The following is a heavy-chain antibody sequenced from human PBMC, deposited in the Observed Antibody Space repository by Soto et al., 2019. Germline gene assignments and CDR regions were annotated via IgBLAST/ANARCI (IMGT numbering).Heavy chain of an antibody. CDR2: MNPNSGNT. CDR1: GYTFTSYD. CDR3: ARGGYSSGWYYYYYYMDV. Sequence: QVQLVQCGAEVKKPGASVKVSCKASGYTFTSYDINWVRQATGQGLEWMGWMNPNSGNTGYAQKFQGRVTMTRNTSISTAYMELSSLRSEDTAVYYCARGGYSSGWYYYYYYMDVWGKGTTVTVSS. V-gene: IGHV1-8*01. D-gene: IGHD6-19*01. J-gene: IGHJ6*03.